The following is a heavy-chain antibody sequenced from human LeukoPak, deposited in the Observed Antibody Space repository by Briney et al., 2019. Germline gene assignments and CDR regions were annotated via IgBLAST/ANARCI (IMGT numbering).Heavy chain of an antibody. V-gene: IGHV4-4*07. CDR3: ARGLYSSGWSDAFDI. J-gene: IGHJ3*02. CDR2: IYTSGST. D-gene: IGHD6-19*01. Sequence: PSETLSLTCTVSGGSISSYYWSWIRQPAGKGLEWIGRIYTSGSTNYNPSPKSRVTMSVDTSKNQFSLKLSSVTAADTAVYYCARGLYSSGWSDAFDIWGQGTMVTVSS. CDR1: GGSISSYY.